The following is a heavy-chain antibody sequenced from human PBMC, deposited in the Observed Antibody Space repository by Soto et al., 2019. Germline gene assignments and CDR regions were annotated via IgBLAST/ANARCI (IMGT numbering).Heavy chain of an antibody. J-gene: IGHJ4*02. CDR3: ARDGFYDYVWGSYRYFDY. CDR1: GFTFSSYW. V-gene: IGHV3-7*05. Sequence: PGGSLRLSCAASGFTFSSYWMSWVRQAPGKGLEWVANIKQDGSEKYYVDSVKGRFTISRDNAKNSLYLQMNSLRAEDTAVYYCARDGFYDYVWGSYRYFDYWGQGTLVTVSS. D-gene: IGHD3-16*02. CDR2: IKQDGSEK.